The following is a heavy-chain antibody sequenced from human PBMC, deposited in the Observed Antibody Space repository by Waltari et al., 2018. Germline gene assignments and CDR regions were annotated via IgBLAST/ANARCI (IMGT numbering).Heavy chain of an antibody. CDR2: IYHSGST. V-gene: IGHV4-4*02. Sequence: QVQLQESGPGLVKPSGTLSLTCAVSGASITSSNWLSWVRQPPGKGREWIGEIYHSGSTNYNPSLKSRVTISVDKSKNQFSLKLSSVTAADTAVYYCARDRAYYYGSGSRQPYYGMDVWGQGTTVTVSS. CDR1: GASITSSNW. D-gene: IGHD3-10*01. J-gene: IGHJ6*02. CDR3: ARDRAYYYGSGSRQPYYGMDV.